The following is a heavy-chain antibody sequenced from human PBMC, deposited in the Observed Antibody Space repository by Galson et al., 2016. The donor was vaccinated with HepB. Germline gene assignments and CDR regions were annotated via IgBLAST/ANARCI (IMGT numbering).Heavy chain of an antibody. Sequence: SLRLSCAASGFSLSNYHMHWVRQAPGKGLEWVAAISFDGGEEYYIDSVKGRFVISRDSSKNTLYLQMNRLRAEDTAVYYCAKDYDHGDPRAFDTWGQGTMVTVSS. D-gene: IGHD3-16*01. V-gene: IGHV3-30*18. J-gene: IGHJ3*02. CDR2: ISFDGGEE. CDR3: AKDYDHGDPRAFDT. CDR1: GFSLSNYH.